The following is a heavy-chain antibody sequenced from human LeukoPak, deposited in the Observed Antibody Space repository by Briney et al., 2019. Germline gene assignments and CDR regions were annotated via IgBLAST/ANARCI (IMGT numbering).Heavy chain of an antibody. CDR2: ITSGGLT. CDR3: GQDWAWGAFGN. D-gene: IGHD1-26*01. CDR1: GFTFSSYS. V-gene: IGHV3-23*01. Sequence: PGGSLRLSGAASGFTFSSYSMNWVRQAPGKGLEWVSGITSGGLTFYASSVKGRFTISRDNSEKTRYLQINSLRAEDTALYYCGQDWAWGAFGNWGQGALVTVSS. J-gene: IGHJ4*02.